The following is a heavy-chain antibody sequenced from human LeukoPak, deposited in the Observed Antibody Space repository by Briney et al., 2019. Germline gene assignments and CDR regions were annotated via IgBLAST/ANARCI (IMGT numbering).Heavy chain of an antibody. D-gene: IGHD3-10*01. J-gene: IGHJ4*02. CDR2: VYHSGST. CDR3: ARGSSDSGSGNYYYYFDY. Sequence: SETLSLTCSVSGYSISSGYYWGWIRQSPGEGVEWIGNVYHSGSTYYNPSLKSRVTMSVDTSKNQFSLRLTSVTAEDTAVYYCARGSSDSGSGNYYYYFDYWGQGTLVTVSS. V-gene: IGHV4-38-2*02. CDR1: GYSISSGYY.